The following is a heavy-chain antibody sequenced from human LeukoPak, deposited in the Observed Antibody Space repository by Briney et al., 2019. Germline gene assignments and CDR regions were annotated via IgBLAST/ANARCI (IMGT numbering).Heavy chain of an antibody. V-gene: IGHV1-2*02. J-gene: IGHJ4*02. CDR3: GVGSGSYSVDY. D-gene: IGHD1-26*01. CDR1: GYTFTGYY. CDR2: INPNSGGT. Sequence: ASVKVSCKASGYTFTGYYMHWVRQAPGQGLEWMGWINPNSGGTNYAQKFQGRVTMPRDTSISAAYMELSRLRSDDTAVYYCGVGSGSYSVDYWGQGTLVTVSS.